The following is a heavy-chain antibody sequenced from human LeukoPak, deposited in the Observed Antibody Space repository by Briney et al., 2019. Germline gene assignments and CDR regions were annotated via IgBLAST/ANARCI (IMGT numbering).Heavy chain of an antibody. D-gene: IGHD6-19*01. Sequence: GASVKVSRKVSGYTLTELSMHWVRQAPGKELEWMGGFDPEDGETIYAQKFQGRVTMTEDTSTDTAYMELSSLRSEDTAVYYCATIAVADMGNWFDPWGQGTLVTVSS. J-gene: IGHJ5*02. CDR1: GYTLTELS. V-gene: IGHV1-24*01. CDR3: ATIAVADMGNWFDP. CDR2: FDPEDGET.